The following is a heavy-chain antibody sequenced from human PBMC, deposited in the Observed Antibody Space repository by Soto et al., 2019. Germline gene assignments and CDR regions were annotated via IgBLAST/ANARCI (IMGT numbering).Heavy chain of an antibody. CDR1: GFTFSNAW. J-gene: IGHJ4*02. V-gene: IGHV3-15*07. CDR3: TTGGGKLERLPWGFPDY. Sequence: EVQLVESGGGLVKPGGSLRLSCAASGFTFSNAWMNWVRQAPGKGLEWVGRIKSKTDGGTTDYAAPVKGRFTISRDDSKNTLYLQMNSLKTEATAVYYCTTGGGKLERLPWGFPDYWGQGALVTVSS. CDR2: IKSKTDGGTT. D-gene: IGHD1-1*01.